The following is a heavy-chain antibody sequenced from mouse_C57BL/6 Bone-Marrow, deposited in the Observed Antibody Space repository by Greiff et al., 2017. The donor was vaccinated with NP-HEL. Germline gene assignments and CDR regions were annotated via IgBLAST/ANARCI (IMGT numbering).Heavy chain of an antibody. V-gene: IGHV1-15*01. D-gene: IGHD1-1*01. CDR3: TRSSYPFYAMDY. CDR1: GYTFTDYE. CDR2: IDPETGGT. Sequence: VQLQQSGAELVRPGASVTLSCKASGYTFTDYEMHWVKQTPVHGLEWIGAIDPETGGTAYNQKFKGKAILTADKSSSTAYMELRSLTSEDSAVYCCTRSSYPFYAMDYWGQGTSVTVSS. J-gene: IGHJ4*01.